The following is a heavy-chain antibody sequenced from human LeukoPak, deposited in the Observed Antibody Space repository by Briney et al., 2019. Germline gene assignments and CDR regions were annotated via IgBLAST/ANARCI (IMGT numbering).Heavy chain of an antibody. Sequence: GASVKVSCKASGYTFTGYYMHWVRQAPGQGLEWMGWTNPNSGGTNYAQKFQGRVTMTRDTSISTAYMELSGLRSDDTAVFYCARDHNAFWSGYYTDYFDYWGQGTLVTVSS. CDR3: ARDHNAFWSGYYTDYFDY. J-gene: IGHJ4*02. D-gene: IGHD3-3*01. CDR1: GYTFTGYY. CDR2: TNPNSGGT. V-gene: IGHV1-2*02.